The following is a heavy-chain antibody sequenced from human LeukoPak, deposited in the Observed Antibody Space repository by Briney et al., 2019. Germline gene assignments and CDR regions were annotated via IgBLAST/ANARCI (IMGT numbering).Heavy chain of an antibody. D-gene: IGHD6-19*01. CDR1: GFSLSTSGVG. CDR3: AHRPLWSGWYLFDY. V-gene: IGHV2-5*02. Sequence: SGPTLVNPTQTLTLTCTFSGFSLSTSGVGVGWIRQPPGKALEWLALIYWDDDKRYSPSLTSRITITQDTSKTPVVLTMTNMDPVETATYYCAHRPLWSGWYLFDYWGQGTLVTVSS. J-gene: IGHJ4*02. CDR2: IYWDDDK.